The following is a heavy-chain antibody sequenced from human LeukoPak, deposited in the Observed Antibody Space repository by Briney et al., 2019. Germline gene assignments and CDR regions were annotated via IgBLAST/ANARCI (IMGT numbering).Heavy chain of an antibody. Sequence: SETLSLTCTVSGGSINYYYGSWIRQPPGKGLEYIGYIYSSGSTNYNPSLKSRVTMSVDTSKNQFSLKLSSVTAADTAVYYCARDSRYSDTSGYYYSHYYMDVWGKGTTVTVS. V-gene: IGHV4-59*01. D-gene: IGHD3-22*01. CDR2: IYSSGST. J-gene: IGHJ6*03. CDR3: ARDSRYSDTSGYYYSHYYMDV. CDR1: GGSINYYY.